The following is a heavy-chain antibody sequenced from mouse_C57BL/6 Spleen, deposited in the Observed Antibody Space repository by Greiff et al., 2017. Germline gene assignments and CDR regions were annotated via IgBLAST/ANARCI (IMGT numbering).Heavy chain of an antibody. CDR2: ISSGSSTI. V-gene: IGHV5-17*01. CDR3: ARPDGYNEGYFDV. D-gene: IGHD2-3*01. J-gene: IGHJ1*03. Sequence: EVKLVESGGGLVKPGGSLKLSCAASGFTFSDYGMHWVRQAPEKGLEWVAYISSGSSTIYYADTVKGRFTISRDNAKNTLFLQMTSLRSEDTAMYYCARPDGYNEGYFDVWGTGTTVTVSS. CDR1: GFTFSDYG.